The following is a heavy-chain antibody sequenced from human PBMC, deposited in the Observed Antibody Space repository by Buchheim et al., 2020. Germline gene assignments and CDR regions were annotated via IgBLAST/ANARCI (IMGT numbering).Heavy chain of an antibody. J-gene: IGHJ4*02. V-gene: IGHV3-33*01. CDR3: ARESYDSSGSVDY. CDR1: GFTFSSYG. D-gene: IGHD3-22*01. CDR2: IWYDGSNN. Sequence: QVQLVESGGGVVQPGRSLRLSCAASGFTFSSYGMHWVRQAPGKGLEWVAVIWYDGSNNYYADSVTGRFTISRDNSKNTLYLQMNSLRAEDTAVYYCARESYDSSGSVDYWGQGTL.